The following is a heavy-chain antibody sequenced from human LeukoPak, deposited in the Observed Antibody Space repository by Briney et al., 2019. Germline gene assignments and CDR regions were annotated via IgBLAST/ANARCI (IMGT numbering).Heavy chain of an antibody. D-gene: IGHD3-3*01. J-gene: IGHJ6*03. Sequence: PGGSLRLSCAASGYTFTSYGISWVRQAPGQGLEWMGWISAYNGNTNYAQKLQGRVTMTTDTSTSTAYMELRSLRSDDTAVYYCARDSRGYYDFWSGYRVGEDMDVWGKGTTVTVSS. CDR2: ISAYNGNT. CDR1: GYTFTSYG. CDR3: ARDSRGYYDFWSGYRVGEDMDV. V-gene: IGHV1-18*01.